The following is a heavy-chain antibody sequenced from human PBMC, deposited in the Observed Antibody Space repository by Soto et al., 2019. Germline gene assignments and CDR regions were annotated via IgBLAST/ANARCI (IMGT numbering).Heavy chain of an antibody. Sequence: QNTLKESGPTVVKPTETLTLTCTFSGFSLTTSGVGVGWVRQSPGKAPEWLALIYWDDDKRYSTSLKSRLTTTKDTSKNLVVLTMSTVDPVDAATYSCAPRRLRTIFGLVTTTAIYFDFWGQGTPVVVST. V-gene: IGHV2-5*02. D-gene: IGHD3-3*01. J-gene: IGHJ4*02. CDR2: IYWDDDK. CDR1: GFSLTTSGVG. CDR3: APRRLRTIFGLVTTTAIYFDF.